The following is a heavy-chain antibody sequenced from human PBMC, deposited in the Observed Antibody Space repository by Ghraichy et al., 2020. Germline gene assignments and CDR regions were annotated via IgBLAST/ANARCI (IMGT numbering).Heavy chain of an antibody. J-gene: IGHJ4*02. CDR2: INHSGST. V-gene: IGHV4-34*01. D-gene: IGHD2-2*01. CDR3: ARDFYCSSTSCTTL. Sequence: SETLSLTCAVYGGSFSGYYWSWIRQPPGKGLEWIGEINHSGSTNYNPSLKSRVTISVDTSKNQFSLKLSSVTAEDTAVYYCARDFYCSSTSCTTLWSQGTLVTVSS. CDR1: GGSFSGYY.